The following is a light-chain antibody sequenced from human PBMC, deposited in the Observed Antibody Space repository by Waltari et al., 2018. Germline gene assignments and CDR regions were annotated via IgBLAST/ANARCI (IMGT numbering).Light chain of an antibody. V-gene: IGLV2-14*01. CDR1: SSDVGGYKY. CDR2: EVS. CDR3: SSYTSSSTLGVV. Sequence: QSALTQPASVSGSPGQSITISCTGTSSDVGGYKYVSWYQQHPGKAPKLMIYEVSNRPSWVSNRFSGSKSGNTASLTISGLQAEDEADYYCSSYTSSSTLGVVFGGGTKLTVL. J-gene: IGLJ2*01.